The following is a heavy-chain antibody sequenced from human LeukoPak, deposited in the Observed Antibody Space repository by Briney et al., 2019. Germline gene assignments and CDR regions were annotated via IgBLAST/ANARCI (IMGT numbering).Heavy chain of an antibody. V-gene: IGHV1-2*02. Sequence: ASVKVSCKASGYTFTGYYMHWVRQAPGQGLEWMGWINPNSGGTNYAQKFQGRVTMTRDTSISTAYMELSSLRSEDTAVYYCARDRRGSAAFDIWGQGTMVTVSS. CDR1: GYTFTGYY. J-gene: IGHJ3*02. CDR2: INPNSGGT. CDR3: ARDRRGSAAFDI. D-gene: IGHD3-10*01.